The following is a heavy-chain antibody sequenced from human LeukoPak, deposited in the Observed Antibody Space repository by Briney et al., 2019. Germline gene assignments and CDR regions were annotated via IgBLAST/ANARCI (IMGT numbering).Heavy chain of an antibody. CDR2: IYPGDSDT. V-gene: IGHV5-51*01. CDR3: ARCTMVRGVIIGYFDY. Sequence: GESLKISCKGSGYSFTSYWIGWVRQMPGKGLEWMGIIYPGDSDTRYSPSFQGQVTISADKSISTAYLQWSSLKASDTAMYYCARCTMVRGVIIGYFDYWGQGTLVTVSS. J-gene: IGHJ4*02. CDR1: GYSFTSYW. D-gene: IGHD3-10*01.